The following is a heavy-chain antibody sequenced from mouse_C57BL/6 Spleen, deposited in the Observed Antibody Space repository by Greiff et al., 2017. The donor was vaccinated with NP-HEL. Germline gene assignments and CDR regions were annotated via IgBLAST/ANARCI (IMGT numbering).Heavy chain of an antibody. V-gene: IGHV1-82*01. CDR2: IYPGDGDT. D-gene: IGHD1-1*01. Sequence: VQLQQSGPELVKPGASVKISCKASGYAFSSSWMNWVKQRPGKGLEWIGRIYPGDGDTNYNGKFKGKATLTADKSSSTAYMQHSSLTSEDSAVYFCARTDYYGSSYFAYWGQGTLVTVSA. J-gene: IGHJ3*01. CDR1: GYAFSSSW. CDR3: ARTDYYGSSYFAY.